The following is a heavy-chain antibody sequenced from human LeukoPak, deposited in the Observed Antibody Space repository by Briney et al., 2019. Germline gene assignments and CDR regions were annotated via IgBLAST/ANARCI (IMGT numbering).Heavy chain of an antibody. CDR3: AIPGADIVVVPAAPGGNY. CDR2: MNPNSGNT. V-gene: IGHV1-8*02. Sequence: ASVKVSCKASGYTFTDYYIHWVRQAPGQGLEWMGWMNPNSGNTGYAQKFQGRVTMTRNTSMSTAYMELSSLRSEDTAVYYCAIPGADIVVVPAAPGGNYWGQGTLVTVSS. D-gene: IGHD2-2*01. CDR1: GYTFTDYY. J-gene: IGHJ4*02.